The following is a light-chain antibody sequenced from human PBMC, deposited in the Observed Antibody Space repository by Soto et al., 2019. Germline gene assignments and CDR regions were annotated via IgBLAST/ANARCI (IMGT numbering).Light chain of an antibody. V-gene: IGLV2-8*01. CDR3: SSYAGSNKVV. Sequence: QSVLTQPPSASGSPGQSVTISCTGTSSDVGGYNYVYWYQQHPGKAPKLIINDVTKRPSGVPDRFSGSKSGNTASLTVSGLQAEDEADYYCSSYAGSNKVVFGGGTKLTVL. J-gene: IGLJ2*01. CDR2: DVT. CDR1: SSDVGGYNY.